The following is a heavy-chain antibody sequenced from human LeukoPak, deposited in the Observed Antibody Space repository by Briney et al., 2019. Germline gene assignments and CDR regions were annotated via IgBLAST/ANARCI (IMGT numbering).Heavy chain of an antibody. Sequence: GESLKISCQASGYTFTNYGIAWVRQMPGKGLEWMGIIYPSDSDTTYNPSFQGQVTISVDKSISTAYLQWSTLKASDTAIYYCARSLWLPDYWGQGTLVTVSS. V-gene: IGHV5-51*01. CDR3: ARSLWLPDY. J-gene: IGHJ4*02. CDR2: IYPSDSDT. CDR1: GYTFTNYG. D-gene: IGHD5-18*01.